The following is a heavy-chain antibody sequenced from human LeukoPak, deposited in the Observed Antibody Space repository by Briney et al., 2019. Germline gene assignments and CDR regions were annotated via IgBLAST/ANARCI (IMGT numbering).Heavy chain of an antibody. V-gene: IGHV3-48*04. J-gene: IGHJ4*02. D-gene: IGHD1-26*01. CDR2: ISSSGSST. CDR1: GFTFSSYS. Sequence: GGSLRLSCAAFGFTFSSYSMSWVRQAPGKGLEWVSYISSSGSSTYYADSVKGRFTISRDNAKSSLCLQMDSLRAGDTAVYYCAREGGSQLDYWGRGTLVTVSS. CDR3: AREGGSQLDY.